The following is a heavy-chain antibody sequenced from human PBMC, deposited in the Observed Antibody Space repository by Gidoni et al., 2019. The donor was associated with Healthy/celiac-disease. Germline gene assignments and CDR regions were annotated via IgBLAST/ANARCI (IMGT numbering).Heavy chain of an antibody. CDR3: AGVSYYYYGMDV. D-gene: IGHD6-13*01. J-gene: IGHJ6*02. CDR2: IYTSGST. V-gene: IGHV4-61*02. Sequence: QVQLQESGPGLVKPSQTLSLTCTASGGSISSGSYYWSWIRQPAGKGLEWIGRIYTSGSTNYHPSLKSRVTISVDTSKNQFSLKLSSVTAADTAVYYCAGVSYYYYGMDVWGQGTTVTVSS. CDR1: GGSISSGSYY.